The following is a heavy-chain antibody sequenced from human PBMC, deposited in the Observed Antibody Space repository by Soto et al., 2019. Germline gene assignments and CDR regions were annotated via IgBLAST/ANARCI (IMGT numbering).Heavy chain of an antibody. CDR2: ISYDGSNK. CDR1: GFTFSSYG. D-gene: IGHD2-2*01. V-gene: IGHV3-30*18. Sequence: PGGSLRLSCAASGFTFSSYGMHWVRQAPGKGLEWVAVISYDGSNKYYADSVKGRFTISRDNSKNTLYLQMNSLRAEDTAVYYCAKPLGYCSSTSCSIYYYYYGMDVWGQGTTVTVSS. J-gene: IGHJ6*02. CDR3: AKPLGYCSSTSCSIYYYYYGMDV.